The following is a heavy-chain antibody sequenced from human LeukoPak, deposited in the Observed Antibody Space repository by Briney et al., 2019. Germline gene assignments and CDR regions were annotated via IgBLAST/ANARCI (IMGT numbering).Heavy chain of an antibody. D-gene: IGHD4-17*01. Sequence: ASVKVSCKASGYTFTSYDINWVRQASGQGLEWMGWMNPNSGNTGYAQKFQGRVTMTRNTSISTAYVELSSLRSEDTAVYYCARMYGDRHNTYRDYWGQGTLVTVSS. J-gene: IGHJ4*02. V-gene: IGHV1-8*01. CDR2: MNPNSGNT. CDR1: GYTFTSYD. CDR3: ARMYGDRHNTYRDY.